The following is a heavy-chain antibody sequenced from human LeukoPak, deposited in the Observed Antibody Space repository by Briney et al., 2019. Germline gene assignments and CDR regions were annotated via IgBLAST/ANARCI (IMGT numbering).Heavy chain of an antibody. CDR2: VYYNGSA. CDR1: GDSINYYY. D-gene: IGHD5-12*01. Sequence: SETLSLACTVSGDSINYYYWSWIRQSPGKGLEWIGYVYYNGSAKYNPSLKSRVTISVDMSKNQFSLKVSSVTAADTAIYYCARKGGHVDYWGQGTLVTVSS. J-gene: IGHJ4*02. V-gene: IGHV4-59*01. CDR3: ARKGGHVDY.